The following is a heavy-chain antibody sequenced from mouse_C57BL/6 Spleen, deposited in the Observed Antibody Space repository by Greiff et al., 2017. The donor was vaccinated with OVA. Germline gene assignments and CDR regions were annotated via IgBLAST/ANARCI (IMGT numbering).Heavy chain of an antibody. CDR2: IYPGDGDT. J-gene: IGHJ2*01. CDR3: AREGLGIYYFDY. V-gene: IGHV1-82*01. D-gene: IGHD4-1*01. CDR1: GYAFSSSW. Sequence: QVQLQQSGPELVKPGASVKISCKASGYAFSSSWMNWVKQRPGKGLEWIGRIYPGDGDTNYNGKFKGKATLTADKSSSTAYMQLSSLTSEDSAVYCCAREGLGIYYFDYWGQGTTLTVSS.